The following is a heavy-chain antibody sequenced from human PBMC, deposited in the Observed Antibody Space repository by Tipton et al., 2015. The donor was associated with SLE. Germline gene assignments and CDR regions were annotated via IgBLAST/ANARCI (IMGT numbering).Heavy chain of an antibody. Sequence: LRLSCAVYGGSFSGYYWSWIRQPPGKGLEWIGEINHSGSTNYNPSLKSRVTISVDTSKNQFSLKLSSVTAADTAVYYCASGGNWNFGNWFDPWGQGTLVTVSS. CDR3: ASGGNWNFGNWFDP. CDR1: GGSFSGYY. D-gene: IGHD1-7*01. J-gene: IGHJ5*02. CDR2: INHSGST. V-gene: IGHV4-34*01.